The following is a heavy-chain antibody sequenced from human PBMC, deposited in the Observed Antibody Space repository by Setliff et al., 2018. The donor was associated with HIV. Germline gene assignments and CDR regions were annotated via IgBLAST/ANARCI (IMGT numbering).Heavy chain of an antibody. D-gene: IGHD1-26*01. V-gene: IGHV4-31*03. CDR1: GGSISSGDYY. Sequence: SETLSLTCTVSGGSISSGDYYWSWIRQHPRKGLEWIGYIYYTGSTYYNPSLKSRVTISVDTSKNQFSLKLSSVTAADTAVYYCARVRRGSSNNGMDVWGQGTTVTVSS. CDR2: IYYTGST. J-gene: IGHJ6*02. CDR3: ARVRRGSSNNGMDV.